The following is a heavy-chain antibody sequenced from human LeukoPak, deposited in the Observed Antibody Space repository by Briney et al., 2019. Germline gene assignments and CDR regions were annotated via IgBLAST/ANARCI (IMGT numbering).Heavy chain of an antibody. D-gene: IGHD2-15*01. CDR3: ARGEYCSCGSCSSIWFDP. Sequence: PSETLSLTCTVSGGSISSYYWSWIRQPAGKGLEYIGRIFTSGSANYNPSLKSRVTMSVDTSKNQYSLKLSSVTAADTAVYYCARGEYCSCGSCSSIWFDPWGQGTLVTVSS. J-gene: IGHJ5*02. V-gene: IGHV4-4*07. CDR2: IFTSGSA. CDR1: GGSISSYY.